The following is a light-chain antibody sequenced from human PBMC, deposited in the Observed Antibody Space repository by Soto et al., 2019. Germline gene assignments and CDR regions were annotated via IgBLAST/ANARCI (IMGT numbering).Light chain of an antibody. V-gene: IGKV3-15*01. CDR3: QHHNSWLWT. CDR1: QDVKTN. CDR2: EAS. Sequence: IVLTQSPATLSLSPGERATLTCRASQDVKTNLVWYQQKPGQAPRLLIYEASTRAAGIPARFSGSGSGTDFPLTISSQQYEDFAFYYRQHHNSWLWTFGQGTRVEIK. J-gene: IGKJ1*01.